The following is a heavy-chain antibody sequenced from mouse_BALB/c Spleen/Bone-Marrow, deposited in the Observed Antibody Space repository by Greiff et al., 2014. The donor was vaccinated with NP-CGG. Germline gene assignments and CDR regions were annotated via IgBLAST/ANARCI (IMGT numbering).Heavy chain of an antibody. J-gene: IGHJ4*01. CDR2: ISSRGSYT. CDR1: GFTFSNYG. D-gene: IGHD2-4*01. V-gene: IGHV5-6*02. Sequence: EVMLVESGGDLVKPGGSLKLSCAASGFTFSNYGMSWVRQTPDKRLEWVATISSRGSYTYYPDSVKGRFTISRDNAKNTLYLQMSSLKSEDTAMYYCARRGYVDSSYGMDYWGQGTSVTVSS. CDR3: ARRGYVDSSYGMDY.